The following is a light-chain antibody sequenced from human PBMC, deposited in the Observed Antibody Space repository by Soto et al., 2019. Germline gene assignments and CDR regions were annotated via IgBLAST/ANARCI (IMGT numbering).Light chain of an antibody. J-gene: IGLJ2*01. CDR3: SSYAGSNTVL. CDR2: DVS. V-gene: IGLV2-14*03. CDR1: SSDVGRYNY. Sequence: QSALTQPASVSGSPGQSITISCTGTSSDVGRYNYVSWYQQHPGKAPKLMIFDVSHRPSGVSNRFSGSKSGITASLTISGLQAEDDADYYCSSYAGSNTVLFGGGTKVTVL.